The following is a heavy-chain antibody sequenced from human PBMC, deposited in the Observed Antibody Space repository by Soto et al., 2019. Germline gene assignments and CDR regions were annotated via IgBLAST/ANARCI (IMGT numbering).Heavy chain of an antibody. CDR1: GYTFTSYY. J-gene: IGHJ4*02. V-gene: IGHV1-46*03. CDR3: SSGLGSGDY. Sequence: QVQLVQSGAEVKNPGASVTVSCRASGYTFTSYYIHWVRQAPGQGLEWMAIINPNGGSTNYAQRFQGRVTVTRDPSTSIVYMELSSLRSEDTAVYYCSSGLGSGDYWGQGTLVTVSS. CDR2: INPNGGST. D-gene: IGHD3-10*01.